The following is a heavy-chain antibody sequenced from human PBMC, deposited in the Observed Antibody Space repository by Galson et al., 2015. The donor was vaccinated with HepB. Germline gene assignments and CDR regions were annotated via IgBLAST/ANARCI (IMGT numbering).Heavy chain of an antibody. CDR2: IVVGSGNT. V-gene: IGHV1-58*01. CDR3: AAANHYGDYDRDY. Sequence: SVKVSCKASGFTFTSSAVQWVRQARGQRLEWIGWIVVGSGNTNYAQKFQERVTITRDMSTSTAYMELSSLRSEDTAVYYCAAANHYGDYDRDYWGQGTLVTVSS. D-gene: IGHD4-17*01. CDR1: GFTFTSSA. J-gene: IGHJ4*02.